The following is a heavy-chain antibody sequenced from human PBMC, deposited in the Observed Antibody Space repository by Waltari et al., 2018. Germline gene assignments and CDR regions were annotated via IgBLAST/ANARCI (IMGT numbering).Heavy chain of an antibody. CDR3: AREGITGTIGLDY. Sequence: QVQLQQWGAGLLKPSETLSLTCAVYGGSFSGYYWSWIRQPPGKGLEWIGEINHSGSTNYTPSLKSRVTISVDTSKNQFSLKLSSVTAADTAVYYCAREGITGTIGLDYWGQGTLVTVSS. J-gene: IGHJ4*02. CDR1: GGSFSGYY. CDR2: INHSGST. V-gene: IGHV4-34*01. D-gene: IGHD1-7*01.